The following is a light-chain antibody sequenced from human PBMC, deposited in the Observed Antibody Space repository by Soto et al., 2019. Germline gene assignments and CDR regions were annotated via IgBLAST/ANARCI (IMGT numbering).Light chain of an antibody. V-gene: IGKV3D-20*02. CDR1: QSVSSNY. CDR3: QQHSHWPT. CDR2: GAS. Sequence: EIVLTQSPGTLSLSPGDRGTLSCRASQSVSSNYLAWYQQKPGQAPRLLIYGASNRATGIPDRFSGSGSGTDFTLTISSLEPEDFAVYYCQQHSHWPTFGQGTKVDIK. J-gene: IGKJ1*01.